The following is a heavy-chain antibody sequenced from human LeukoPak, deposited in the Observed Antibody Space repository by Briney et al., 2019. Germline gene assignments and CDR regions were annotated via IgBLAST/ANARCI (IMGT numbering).Heavy chain of an antibody. Sequence: GGSLRLSCAASGFNFSNYAMHWVRQAPVKGLEWVAVISSDGSNKYYVDSVKGRFTVSRDNSKNTLYLQMNSLRGEDTALYFCAKDLAGCSDSWGQGTLVTVSS. CDR3: AKDLAGCSDS. J-gene: IGHJ4*02. V-gene: IGHV3-30-3*01. CDR1: GFNFSNYA. CDR2: ISSDGSNK. D-gene: IGHD2-8*01.